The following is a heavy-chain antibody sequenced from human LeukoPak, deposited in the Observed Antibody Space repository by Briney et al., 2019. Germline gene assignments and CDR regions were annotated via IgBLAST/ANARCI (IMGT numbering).Heavy chain of an antibody. CDR2: TAYDGSNE. CDR3: AKDGYCDSATCYGWFDP. Sequence: GGSLRLSCAASGFTFSSYAMHWVRQAPGKGLEWVAVTAYDGSNEFHAVSVKGRFTISRDNSKNMLYLQMNSLTPEDTAVYYCAKDGYCDSATCYGWFDPWGQGTLVTVSS. J-gene: IGHJ5*02. CDR1: GFTFSSYA. D-gene: IGHD2-2*03. V-gene: IGHV3-30*04.